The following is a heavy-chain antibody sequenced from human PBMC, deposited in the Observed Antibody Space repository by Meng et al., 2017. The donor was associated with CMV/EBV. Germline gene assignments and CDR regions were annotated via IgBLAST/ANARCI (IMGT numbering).Heavy chain of an antibody. Sequence: GESLKISCAASGFTFSSYAMHWVRQAPGKGLEYVSAISSNGGSTYYADSVKGRFTISRDNSKNTLYLQMGSLRDEDMAVYYCARGPGGFGAYYGMDVWGQGTTVTVSS. D-gene: IGHD3-16*01. CDR1: GFTFSSYA. CDR3: ARGPGGFGAYYGMDV. CDR2: ISSNGGST. J-gene: IGHJ6*02. V-gene: IGHV3-64*02.